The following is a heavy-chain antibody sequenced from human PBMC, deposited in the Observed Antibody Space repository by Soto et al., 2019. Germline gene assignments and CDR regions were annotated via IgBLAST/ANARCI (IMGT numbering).Heavy chain of an antibody. Sequence: ASVKVSCKASGYTFTSFDIHWVRQATGQGLEWMGWMNPNSGHTGYAQKFQGRVTMTRDTSISTAYMELSSLRYEDTAVYYCTRGPNSGDGYNGGGYWGQGTLVTVSS. CDR1: GYTFTSFD. CDR3: TRGPNSGDGYNGGGY. CDR2: MNPNSGHT. D-gene: IGHD1-1*01. V-gene: IGHV1-8*01. J-gene: IGHJ4*02.